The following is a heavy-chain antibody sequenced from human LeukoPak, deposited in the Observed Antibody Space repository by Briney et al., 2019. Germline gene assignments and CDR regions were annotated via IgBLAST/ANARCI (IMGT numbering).Heavy chain of an antibody. J-gene: IGHJ4*02. Sequence: GESLRLSCEASGFTFNTHAMSWVRQAPGKGLEWVASITSSGRTPFYTDSVRGRFIISRDNSKNTLYLQMNSLRGDDSAVYCCAKDRPNFYETSGSYYKMKGDFWGQGSLVTVSS. D-gene: IGHD3-10*01. V-gene: IGHV3-23*01. CDR3: AKDRPNFYETSGSYYKMKGDF. CDR2: ITSSGRTP. CDR1: GFTFNTHA.